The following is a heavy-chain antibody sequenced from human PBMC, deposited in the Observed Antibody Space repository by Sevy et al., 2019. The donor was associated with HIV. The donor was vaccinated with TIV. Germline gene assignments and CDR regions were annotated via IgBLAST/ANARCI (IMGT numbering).Heavy chain of an antibody. D-gene: IGHD3-10*01. CDR2: IGTSSSTI. Sequence: GGYLRLSCAASGFSFSTYSMNWVRQAPGKGLEWVSYIGTSSSTIYYADSVRGRFTISRDNGKNSLYLQMSSLRAADTARYYCARVPSTGRFGMDVWGQGTTVTVSS. J-gene: IGHJ6*02. V-gene: IGHV3-48*01. CDR3: ARVPSTGRFGMDV. CDR1: GFSFSTYS.